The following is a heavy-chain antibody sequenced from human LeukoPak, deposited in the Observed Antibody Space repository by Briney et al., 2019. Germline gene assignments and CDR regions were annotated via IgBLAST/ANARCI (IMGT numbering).Heavy chain of an antibody. CDR1: GFTFSSYG. J-gene: IGHJ4*02. D-gene: IGHD3-22*01. CDR2: ISYDGSNK. Sequence: GGSLRLSCAASGFTFSSYGMHWVRQAPGKGLEWVAVISYDGSNKHYADPVKGRFTISRDNSKNTLYLQMSSLRAEDTAMYYCAREGNSGYYPYWGQGILVTVSS. CDR3: AREGNSGYYPY. V-gene: IGHV3-30*03.